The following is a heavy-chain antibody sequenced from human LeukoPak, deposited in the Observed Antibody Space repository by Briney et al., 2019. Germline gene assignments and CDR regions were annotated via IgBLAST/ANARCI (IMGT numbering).Heavy chain of an antibody. CDR3: AKSPSGRSRISRFDY. D-gene: IGHD1-26*01. J-gene: IGHJ4*02. CDR2: ISYDGSNK. CDR1: GFTFSSYG. V-gene: IGHV3-30*18. Sequence: GGSLRLSCAASGFTFSSYGMHWVRQAPGKGLEWVAVISYDGSNKYYADSVNGRFTISRDNSKNTLSLQMNSLRAEDTAVYYCAKSPSGRSRISRFDYWGLGILVTVSS.